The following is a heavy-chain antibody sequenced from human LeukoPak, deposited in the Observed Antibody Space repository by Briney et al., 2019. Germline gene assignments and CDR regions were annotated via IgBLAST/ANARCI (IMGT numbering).Heavy chain of an antibody. CDR2: ISGSRTFG. CDR1: GFIFASYN. CDR3: ARGLKVDSAGLDL. D-gene: IGHD2-15*01. V-gene: IGHV3-21*01. J-gene: IGHJ4*02. Sequence: GSLSLSCAASGFIFASYNMTWVRQAPGRGLEWVSSISGSRTFGFDADSVEGQFTVSRDNARVSLYLQMDSLEFDDAAVYYCARGLKVDSAGLDLWGQGSLVTVAS.